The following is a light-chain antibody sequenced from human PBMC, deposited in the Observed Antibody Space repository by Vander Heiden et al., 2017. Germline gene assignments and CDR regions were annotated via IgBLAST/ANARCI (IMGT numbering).Light chain of an antibody. CDR1: RSNIGAGYD. Sequence: QSVLTQPPSVSGAPGQRVPLSCTGSRSNIGAGYDVHWYQQLPGTAPNPSSYGNSNRPAGVPDRFSGSKSGTSASLAITGLQAEDEADYYCQSYDSSLSVYVFGTGTKVTVL. CDR3: QSYDSSLSVYV. V-gene: IGLV1-40*01. J-gene: IGLJ1*01. CDR2: GNS.